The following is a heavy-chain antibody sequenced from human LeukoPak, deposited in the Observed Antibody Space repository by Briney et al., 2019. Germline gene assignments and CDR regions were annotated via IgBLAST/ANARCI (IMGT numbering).Heavy chain of an antibody. CDR1: GGSISSGNYY. Sequence: TSQTLSLTCTVSGGSISSGNYYWSWIRQPAWKELEWIGRIYTSGSTNYNPSLKSRVTISAETSKSQFSLKLSSVTAADTAVYYCARGSGFESLFDYWGQGTLVTVSS. CDR2: IYTSGST. J-gene: IGHJ4*02. CDR3: ARGSGFESLFDY. D-gene: IGHD6-25*01. V-gene: IGHV4-61*02.